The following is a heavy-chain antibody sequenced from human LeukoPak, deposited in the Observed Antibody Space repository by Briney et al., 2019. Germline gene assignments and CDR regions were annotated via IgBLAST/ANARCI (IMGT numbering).Heavy chain of an antibody. D-gene: IGHD5-12*01. Sequence: GGSLRLSCAVSGFTISTYAMNWVRQAPGKGLEWVSYISSSSSTIYYADSVKGRFTISRDNAKDSLYLQMNSLRAEDTAVYYCAREGGFYYFDYWGQGTLVTVSS. CDR1: GFTISTYA. J-gene: IGHJ4*02. CDR2: ISSSSSTI. CDR3: AREGGFYYFDY. V-gene: IGHV3-48*01.